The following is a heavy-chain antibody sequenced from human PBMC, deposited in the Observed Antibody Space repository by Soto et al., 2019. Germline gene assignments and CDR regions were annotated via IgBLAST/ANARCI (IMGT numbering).Heavy chain of an antibody. CDR3: AMHLPIPAFFDS. V-gene: IGHV4-61*08. CDR2: PSYTGST. CDR1: GSSAITGGHR. Sequence: SETLSLTCSGSGSSAITGGHRQTWLRQPPWKGLEWMGYPSYTGSTNYNPSLKSRVSISGDTSKDQVAMMLTSVTSEDTAVYYCAMHLPIPAFFDSWGQGPLVSVS. J-gene: IGHJ4*02. D-gene: IGHD6-25*01.